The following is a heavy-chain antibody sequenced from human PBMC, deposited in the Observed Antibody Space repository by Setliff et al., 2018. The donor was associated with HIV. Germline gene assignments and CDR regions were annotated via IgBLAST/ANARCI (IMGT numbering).Heavy chain of an antibody. J-gene: IGHJ4*02. CDR1: GGSISGYY. CDR3: ARHLYGSGSYYPYYFDY. Sequence: SETLSLTCTVSGGSISGYYWSWIRQPPGKGLEWIGYIDYSGSTNYNPSLKSRVTISVDTSKDHFSLKLSSVTAADTAVYYCARHLYGSGSYYPYYFDYWGQGTLVTVSS. CDR2: IDYSGST. V-gene: IGHV4-59*08. D-gene: IGHD3-10*01.